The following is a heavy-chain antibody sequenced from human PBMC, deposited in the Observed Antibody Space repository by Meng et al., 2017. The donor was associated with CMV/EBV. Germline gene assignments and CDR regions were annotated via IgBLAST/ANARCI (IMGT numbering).Heavy chain of an antibody. Sequence: GESLKISCAASGFTFSSYSMNWVRQAPGKGLEWVSSISSSSSYIYYADSVKGRFTISRDNAKNPLYLQMNSLRAEDTAVYYCASSLHSGGSGWYGDYYYYYGMDVWGQGTTVTVSS. CDR3: ASSLHSGGSGWYGDYYYYYGMDV. J-gene: IGHJ6*02. D-gene: IGHD6-19*01. CDR2: ISSSSSYI. V-gene: IGHV3-21*01. CDR1: GFTFSSYS.